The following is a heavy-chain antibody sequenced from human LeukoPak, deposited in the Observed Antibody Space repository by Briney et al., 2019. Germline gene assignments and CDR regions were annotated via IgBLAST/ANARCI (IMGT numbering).Heavy chain of an antibody. CDR3: AKGGLGHWPYYFDY. Sequence: GGSPRLSCAASGFTFSSYAMAWVRQAPGKGLEWVSGVSGSGSNTFYADSVKGRFTISRDNSKNTLYLQMNSLRAEGTAVYYCAKGGLGHWPYYFDYWGQGTLVTVSS. J-gene: IGHJ4*02. V-gene: IGHV3-23*01. CDR2: VSGSGSNT. CDR1: GFTFSSYA. D-gene: IGHD1-1*01.